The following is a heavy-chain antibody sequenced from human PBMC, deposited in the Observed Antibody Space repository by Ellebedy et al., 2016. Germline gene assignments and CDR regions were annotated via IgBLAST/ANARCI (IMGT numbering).Heavy chain of an antibody. Sequence: GESLKISCKGSGYSLITYWISWVRQMPGKGLEWMGRIDPSDSYTNYSPSFQGHVTISADKSISTAYLQWSSLKASDTAIYYCARHSQTPNWYGPNDLWGQGTLVTVSS. D-gene: IGHD6-13*01. V-gene: IGHV5-10-1*01. CDR1: GYSLITYW. CDR2: IDPSDSYT. CDR3: ARHSQTPNWYGPNDL. J-gene: IGHJ1*01.